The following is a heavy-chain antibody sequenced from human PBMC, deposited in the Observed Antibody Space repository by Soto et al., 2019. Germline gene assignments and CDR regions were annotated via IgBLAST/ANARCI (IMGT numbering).Heavy chain of an antibody. CDR1: GGTFSSYA. V-gene: IGHV1-69*12. CDR2: IIPIFGTA. J-gene: IGHJ3*02. Sequence: QVQLVQSGAAVKKPGSSVKVSCKASGGTFSSYAISWVRQAPGQGLEWMGGIIPIFGTANYAQKFQGRVTIAGDECTSTAYMELSSLRSEDTAVYYCASTGTDYGGNSRAFDIWGQGTMVTVSS. D-gene: IGHD4-17*01. CDR3: ASTGTDYGGNSRAFDI.